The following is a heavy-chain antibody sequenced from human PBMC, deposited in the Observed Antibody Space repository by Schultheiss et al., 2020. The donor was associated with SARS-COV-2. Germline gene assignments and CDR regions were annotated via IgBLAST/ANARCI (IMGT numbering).Heavy chain of an antibody. V-gene: IGHV4-30-4*01. CDR3: ARGGYWNDPPFDY. CDR2: IYYSGST. Sequence: SQTLSLTCTVSGGSISSGDYYWSWIRQPPGKGLEWIGHIYYSGSTNYNPSLKSRVTISVDTSKNQFSLKLSSVTAADTAVYYCARGGYWNDPPFDYWGQGTLVTVSS. CDR1: GGSISSGDYY. D-gene: IGHD1-1*01. J-gene: IGHJ4*02.